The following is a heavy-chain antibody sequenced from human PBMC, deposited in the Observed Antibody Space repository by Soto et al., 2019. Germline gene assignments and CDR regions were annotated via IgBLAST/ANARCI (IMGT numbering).Heavy chain of an antibody. Sequence: GASVKVSCKASGYTFTSYGIGWVRQAPGQGLDWMGWISAYNGNTKYAQDLQGRVTMTTDTSTSTAYMELRSLRSDDTAMYYCARFSGGSYNTYYFYYGMDVWGQGTTVTVS. CDR3: ARFSGGSYNTYYFYYGMDV. J-gene: IGHJ6*02. D-gene: IGHD2-15*01. CDR1: GYTFTSYG. V-gene: IGHV1-18*04. CDR2: ISAYNGNT.